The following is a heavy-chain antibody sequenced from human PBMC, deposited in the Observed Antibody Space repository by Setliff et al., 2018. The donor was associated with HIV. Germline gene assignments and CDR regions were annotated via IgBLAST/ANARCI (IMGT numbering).Heavy chain of an antibody. CDR3: AKDGGGDYYYYYMDV. Sequence: GGSLRLSCAASGFTFSSYSMNWVRQVPGKGLEWVSSISSSSSYIFDADSVKGRFTISRDNAQNSLYLQMNNLRVEDTAVYYCAKDGGGDYYYYYMDVWGKGTTVTVSS. V-gene: IGHV3-21*01. CDR2: ISSSSSYI. D-gene: IGHD2-15*01. J-gene: IGHJ6*03. CDR1: GFTFSSYS.